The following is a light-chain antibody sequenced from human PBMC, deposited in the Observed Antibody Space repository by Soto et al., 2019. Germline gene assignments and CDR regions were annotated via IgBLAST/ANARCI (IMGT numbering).Light chain of an antibody. CDR3: QRYGSSPPFT. J-gene: IGKJ2*01. Sequence: EIVLTQSPGTLPLSPGERATLSCRASQRVSSSYLAWYQQKPGQAPRLLIYGASSRATGIPDRFSGSGSGSDFTLAISRLEPEDCAVYFCQRYGSSPPFTFGQGTKVEI. V-gene: IGKV3-20*01. CDR2: GAS. CDR1: QRVSSSY.